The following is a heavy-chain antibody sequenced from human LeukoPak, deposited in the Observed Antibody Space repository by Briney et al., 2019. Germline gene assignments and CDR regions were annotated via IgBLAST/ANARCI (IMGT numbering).Heavy chain of an antibody. J-gene: IGHJ4*02. CDR1: GGSVSSYY. CDR2: IYYRGST. V-gene: IGHV4-59*08. Sequence: SETLSLTCTVSGGSVSSYYWSWIRQPPGKGLEWIGYIYYRGSTNYNPSLKSRVTISVDTSKNQFSLKLSSVTAADTAVYYCARLGFYSSSSFSYFDYWGQGTLVTVSS. CDR3: ARLGFYSSSSFSYFDY. D-gene: IGHD6-6*01.